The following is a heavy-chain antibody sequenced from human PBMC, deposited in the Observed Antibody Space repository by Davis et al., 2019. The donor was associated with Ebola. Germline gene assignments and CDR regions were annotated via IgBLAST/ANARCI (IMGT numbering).Heavy chain of an antibody. CDR3: ASAIKYYYDSSGYYRAEYFQH. CDR1: GGSISSYY. Sequence: GSLRLSCTVSGGSISSYYWSWIRQPPGKGLEWIGYIYYSGSTHYNPSLKSRVTISVDTSKNQFSLKLSSVTAADTAVYYCASAIKYYYDSSGYYRAEYFQHWGQGTLVTVSS. V-gene: IGHV4-59*08. D-gene: IGHD3-22*01. J-gene: IGHJ1*01. CDR2: IYYSGST.